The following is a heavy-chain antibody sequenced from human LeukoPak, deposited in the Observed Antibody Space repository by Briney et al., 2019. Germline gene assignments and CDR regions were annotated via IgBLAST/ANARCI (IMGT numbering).Heavy chain of an antibody. J-gene: IGHJ3*02. D-gene: IGHD3-16*01. CDR3: AREGAKGGAFDI. V-gene: IGHV1-2*02. CDR2: INPNSGGT. CDR1: GYTFTDYY. Sequence: ASVKVSCKASGYTFTDYYMHWVRQAPGQGLEWMGWINPNSGGTNYAQKFQGRVTMTRDTSISTAYVELSRLRSDDTAVYYCAREGAKGGAFDIWGQGTMVTVSS.